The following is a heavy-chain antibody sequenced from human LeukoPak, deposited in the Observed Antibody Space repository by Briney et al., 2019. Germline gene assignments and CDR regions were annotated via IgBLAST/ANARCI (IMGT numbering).Heavy chain of an antibody. CDR2: IYTSGST. Sequence: SETLSLTCTVSGGSISSGSYYWSWIRQPAGKGLEWIGRIYTSGSTNYNPSLKSRVTLSVDTSRNQFSLKLSSVTAADTAVYYCARDQYYYDSSGYRCFDYWGQGTLVTVSS. CDR3: ARDQYYYDSSGYRCFDY. CDR1: GGSISSGSYY. V-gene: IGHV4-61*02. J-gene: IGHJ4*02. D-gene: IGHD3-22*01.